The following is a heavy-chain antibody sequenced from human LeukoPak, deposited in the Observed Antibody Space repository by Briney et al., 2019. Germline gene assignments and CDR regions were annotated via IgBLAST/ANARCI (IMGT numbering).Heavy chain of an antibody. V-gene: IGHV3-15*01. CDR1: GFTFSNAW. CDR3: TTLMR. CDR2: IKSKSDGGTT. D-gene: IGHD2-8*01. Sequence: GGSLRLSCAASGFTFSNAWMRWVRQAPGKGLEWVGHIKSKSDGGTTDYAAPVKGRFTISRDDSKNTQYLQMNSLKFEDTAVYYCTTLMRWGQGTLVTVSS. J-gene: IGHJ4*02.